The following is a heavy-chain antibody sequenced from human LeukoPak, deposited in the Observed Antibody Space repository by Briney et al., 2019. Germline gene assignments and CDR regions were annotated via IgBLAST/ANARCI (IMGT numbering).Heavy chain of an antibody. J-gene: IGHJ6*02. Sequence: ASVKVSCKASGYTFTGYCMHWVRQAPGQGLEWMGWINPNSGGTNYAQKFQGRVTMTRDTSTSTAYMELSRLRSDDTAVYYCARNGEYCSSTSCHYYYYGMDVWGQGTTVTVSS. CDR1: GYTFTGYC. D-gene: IGHD2-2*01. V-gene: IGHV1-2*02. CDR3: ARNGEYCSSTSCHYYYYGMDV. CDR2: INPNSGGT.